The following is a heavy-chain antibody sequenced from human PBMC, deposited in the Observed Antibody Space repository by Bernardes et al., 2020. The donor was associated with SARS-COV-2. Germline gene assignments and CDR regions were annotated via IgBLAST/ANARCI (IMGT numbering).Heavy chain of an antibody. CDR1: GFSLSTRGVG. Sequence: SGPTLVKPAQTLTLTCTFSGFSLSTRGVGVAWIRQPPGKALEWLGIIYWNDDNRYNPSLKSRLSITKDTSKNQVVLTMTNMDPVDTATYYCAHNIIVGDGGHGGFDYWGQGTLVTVSS. V-gene: IGHV2-5*01. D-gene: IGHD2-15*01. J-gene: IGHJ4*02. CDR2: IYWNDDN. CDR3: AHNIIVGDGGHGGFDY.